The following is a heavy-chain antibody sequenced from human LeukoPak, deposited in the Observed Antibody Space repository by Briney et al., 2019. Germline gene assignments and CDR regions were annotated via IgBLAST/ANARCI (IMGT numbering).Heavy chain of an antibody. J-gene: IGHJ4*02. V-gene: IGHV4-4*07. CDR3: AGSCSNSNCYGSIY. CDR1: GGSISSYY. D-gene: IGHD2-2*01. Sequence: SETLSLTCTVSGGSISSYYWTWIRQSAGKGLEWIGRIYNTGSTKYNPSLKSRVTMSVDTSKNQFSLKLSSLTAADTAIYYCAGSCSNSNCYGSIYWGQGTLVTVSS. CDR2: IYNTGST.